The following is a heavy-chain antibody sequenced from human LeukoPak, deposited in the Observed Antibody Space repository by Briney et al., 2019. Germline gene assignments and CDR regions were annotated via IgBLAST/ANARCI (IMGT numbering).Heavy chain of an antibody. CDR3: AREGTASGELDY. CDR2: IKQDGSDK. J-gene: IGHJ4*02. Sequence: PGGSLRLSCAASGFTFSSYGMHWVRQAPGKGLEWVANIKQDGSDKNYVGSVKGRFTISRDNANNSLFLQMNSLRAEDTAVYYCAREGTASGELDYWGQGTLVTVSS. CDR1: GFTFSSYG. V-gene: IGHV3-7*01. D-gene: IGHD6-13*01.